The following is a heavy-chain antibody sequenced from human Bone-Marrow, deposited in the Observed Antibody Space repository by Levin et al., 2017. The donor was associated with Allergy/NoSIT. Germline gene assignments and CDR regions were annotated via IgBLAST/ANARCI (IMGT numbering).Heavy chain of an antibody. J-gene: IGHJ4*02. V-gene: IGHV5-51*01. CDR3: AKVYGYFDSSGVLYYFDY. CDR2: IYPGDSDT. D-gene: IGHD3-22*01. CDR1: GYRFSSNW. Sequence: SCQASGYRFSSNWIAWVRQMPGKGLEWMGTIYPGDSDTRYSPSFEGQVTISADKSISTAYLQWRSLKASDSAMYYCAKVYGYFDSSGVLYYFDYWGQGTLVTVSS.